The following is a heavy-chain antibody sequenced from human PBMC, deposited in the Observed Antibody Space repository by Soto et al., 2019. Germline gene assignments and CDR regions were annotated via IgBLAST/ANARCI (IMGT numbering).Heavy chain of an antibody. D-gene: IGHD5-18*01. CDR2: IYYSGST. J-gene: IGHJ4*02. V-gene: IGHV4-39*01. CDR3: ARSGYSYGPNPLLY. CDR1: GGSISSSSYY. Sequence: SETLSLTCTVSGGSISSSSYYWGWIRQPPGKGLEWIGSIYYSGSTYYNLSLKSRVTISVDTSKNQFSLKLSSVTAADTAVYYCARSGYSYGPNPLLYWGQGTLVTVSS.